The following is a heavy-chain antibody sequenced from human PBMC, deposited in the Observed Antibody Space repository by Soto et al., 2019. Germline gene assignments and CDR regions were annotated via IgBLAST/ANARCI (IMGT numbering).Heavy chain of an antibody. CDR2: VNHSGTT. V-gene: IGHV4-34*01. D-gene: IGHD2-2*01. Sequence: QVQLQQWGAGLLKPSETLSLTCAVYGGSFSGYYWTWIRQSPEKGLEWIGEVNHSGTTYYNPSLTTRVTISVHTPKNQLSLKMSSVTAADTAVYYCARGIGYCSSINCYSSRRLRFDSWGQGTLVTVAS. CDR3: ARGIGYCSSINCYSSRRLRFDS. J-gene: IGHJ4*02. CDR1: GGSFSGYY.